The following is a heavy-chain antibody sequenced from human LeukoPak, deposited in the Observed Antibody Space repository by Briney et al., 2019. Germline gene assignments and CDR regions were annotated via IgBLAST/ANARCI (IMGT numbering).Heavy chain of an antibody. Sequence: SETLSLTCIVSGGSTSGYYWSWIRQPAGKGLEWIGRVHSGDSSDLIPSLKSRLAMSLDTSTNRFSLKLTSVTAADTAVYYCARGGAHSPSHDYFYHFMDVWGKGTTVTVSS. J-gene: IGHJ6*03. CDR1: GGSTSGYY. CDR3: ARGGAHSPSHDYFYHFMDV. V-gene: IGHV4-4*07. CDR2: VHSGDSS. D-gene: IGHD1-26*01.